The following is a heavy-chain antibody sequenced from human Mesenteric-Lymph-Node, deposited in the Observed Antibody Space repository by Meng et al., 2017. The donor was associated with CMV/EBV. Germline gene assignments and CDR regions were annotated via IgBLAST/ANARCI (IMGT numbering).Heavy chain of an antibody. V-gene: IGHV4-31*02. CDR1: GGYY. Sequence: GGYYWSGIRQYPGKCLEWIGYIYYSGTTNYTPSLNSRVTISVDTSTNQFSLRLSSVTAADTAVYYCARDVGYYYDSSGYGYYFDSWGQGTPVTVSS. D-gene: IGHD3-22*01. J-gene: IGHJ4*02. CDR2: IYYSGTT. CDR3: ARDVGYYYDSSGYGYYFDS.